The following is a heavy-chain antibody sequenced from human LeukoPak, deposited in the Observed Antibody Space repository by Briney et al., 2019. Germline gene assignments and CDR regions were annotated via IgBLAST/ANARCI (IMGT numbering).Heavy chain of an antibody. Sequence: PGGSLRLSCAASGFTFSDYYMSWIRQAPGKGLERVSYISSSGSTIYYADSVKGRFTISRDNAKNSLYLQMNSLRAEDTAVYYCARDLVGATRDAFDIWGQGTMVTVSS. CDR3: ARDLVGATRDAFDI. D-gene: IGHD1-26*01. CDR2: ISSSGSTI. V-gene: IGHV3-11*04. J-gene: IGHJ3*02. CDR1: GFTFSDYY.